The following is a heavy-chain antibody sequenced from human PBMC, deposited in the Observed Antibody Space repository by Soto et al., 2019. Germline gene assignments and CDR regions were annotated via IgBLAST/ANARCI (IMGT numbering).Heavy chain of an antibody. V-gene: IGHV4-39*01. Sequence: ASETLSLTCIVSGESISSSSYYWGWIRQPPGKGLEWIGSIYYSGRTYYNPSFKSRVTISIDTSKNQFSLKLSSVTATDTAVYCCARQRTTVVTQAYFDNWGQGALVTVSS. CDR1: GESISSSSYY. CDR2: IYYSGRT. CDR3: ARQRTTVVTQAYFDN. J-gene: IGHJ4*02. D-gene: IGHD2-21*02.